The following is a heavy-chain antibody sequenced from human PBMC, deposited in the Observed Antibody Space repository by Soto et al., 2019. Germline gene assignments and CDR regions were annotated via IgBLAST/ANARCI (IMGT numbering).Heavy chain of an antibody. V-gene: IGHV4-4*02. J-gene: IGHJ5*02. CDR3: ARVSGDVVVVPTTIGYNWFDP. Sequence: QLHLQESGPGLVKPSGTLSLTCAVSGDSINSDDWWSWVRQPPGKGLEWIGEISHRGSTNYNPSRKSRVTISVDKSKTQFSLKLRSVTAADTAVYYCARVSGDVVVVPTTIGYNWFDPWGQGTLVTVSS. D-gene: IGHD2-2*01. CDR1: GDSINSDDW. CDR2: ISHRGST.